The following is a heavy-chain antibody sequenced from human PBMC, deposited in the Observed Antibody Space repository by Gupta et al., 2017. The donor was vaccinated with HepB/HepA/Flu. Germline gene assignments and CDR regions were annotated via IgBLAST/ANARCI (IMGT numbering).Heavy chain of an antibody. CDR3: TRHSSLGAPLYYYYMDV. V-gene: IGHV3-73*02. CDR1: GFTFSSPA. J-gene: IGHJ6*03. D-gene: IGHD3-16*01. CDR2: IRSKANSYAT. Sequence: EVQLVESGGGLVQPGGSLKLPCAASGFTFSSPAMHWVRQASGKGLEWVGRIRSKANSYATAYAASVKGRFTISRDDSKNTAYLQMNSLKTEETAVYYCTRHSSLGAPLYYYYMDVWGKGTTVTVSS.